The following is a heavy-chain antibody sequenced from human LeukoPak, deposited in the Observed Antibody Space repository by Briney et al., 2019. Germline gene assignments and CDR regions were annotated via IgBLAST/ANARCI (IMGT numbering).Heavy chain of an antibody. CDR1: GYTFTGYY. J-gene: IGHJ4*02. CDR2: INPNSGGT. CDR3: ARVYDSSGYYPGAY. V-gene: IGHV1-2*02. Sequence: ASVKVSCKASGYTFTGYYMHWVRQAPGQGLEWMGWINPNSGGTNYAQKFQGRVTMTRDTSISTAYMELSRPRSDDTAVYYCARVYDSSGYYPGAYWGQGTLVTVSS. D-gene: IGHD3-22*01.